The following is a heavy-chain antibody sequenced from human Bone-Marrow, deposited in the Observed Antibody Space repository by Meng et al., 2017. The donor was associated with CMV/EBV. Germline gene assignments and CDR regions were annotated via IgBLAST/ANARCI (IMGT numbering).Heavy chain of an antibody. CDR3: ARDSDIEAAGMSMDV. V-gene: IGHV3-30*04. D-gene: IGHD6-13*01. CDR1: KFAFNTYA. J-gene: IGHJ6*02. Sequence: GGSLRLSCAASKFAFNTYAIHWVRQAPGKGLEWVAVISYDGHNKYYADSVKGRCTFSRDNSKNTVYLQMNSLRPEDTAVYYCARDSDIEAAGMSMDVWGQGTTVTVSS. CDR2: ISYDGHNK.